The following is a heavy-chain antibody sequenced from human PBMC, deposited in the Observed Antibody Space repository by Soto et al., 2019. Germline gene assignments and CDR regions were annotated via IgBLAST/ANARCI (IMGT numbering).Heavy chain of an antibody. V-gene: IGHV4-59*01. CDR3: ARGPDDYHDSSPHIDY. D-gene: IGHD3-22*01. J-gene: IGHJ4*02. Sequence: SETLSLTCTVSGGSISSYYWSWIRQPPGKGLEWIGYIYYSGSTNYNPSLKSRVTISVDTSKNQFSLKLSSVTAADTAVYYCARGPDDYHDSSPHIDYWGQATLVTVSS. CDR2: IYYSGST. CDR1: GGSISSYY.